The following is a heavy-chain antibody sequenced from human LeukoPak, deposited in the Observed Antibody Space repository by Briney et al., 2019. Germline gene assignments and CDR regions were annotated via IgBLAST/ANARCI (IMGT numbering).Heavy chain of an antibody. V-gene: IGHV1-2*02. Sequence: VASVKVSCKASGYTFTGYFIHWVRQAPGQGLEWMGWINPDSGGTNNAQKFQGRVTITRDTSISTAYMELSSLRSDDSAMHYCSRGRGSWYDSSGSPYIRFDYWGQGTLVTVSS. CDR2: INPDSGGT. D-gene: IGHD3-22*01. CDR3: SRGRGSWYDSSGSPYIRFDY. J-gene: IGHJ4*02. CDR1: GYTFTGYF.